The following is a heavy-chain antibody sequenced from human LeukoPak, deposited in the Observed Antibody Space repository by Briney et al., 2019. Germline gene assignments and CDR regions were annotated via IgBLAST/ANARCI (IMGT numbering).Heavy chain of an antibody. J-gene: IGHJ5*02. Sequence: NPSETLSLTCTVSGGSMSSYYWSWIRQPLGKGREWIGYVYYSGTTNYNPSLRSRVTISVDTSKNQFSLKLSSVTAADTAVYYCARGGIQLWSNNWVDPWGQGILVTVSS. CDR2: VYYSGTT. V-gene: IGHV4-59*01. D-gene: IGHD5-18*01. CDR3: ARGGIQLWSNNWVDP. CDR1: GGSMSSYY.